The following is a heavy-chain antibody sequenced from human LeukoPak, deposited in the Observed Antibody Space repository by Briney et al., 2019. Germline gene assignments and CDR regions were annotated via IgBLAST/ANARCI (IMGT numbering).Heavy chain of an antibody. J-gene: IGHJ4*02. CDR3: ARLRSQAFDY. V-gene: IGHV4-39*01. Sequence: SETLSLTCTVSGGSISSSSDYWGWIRQPPGKGLEWIGNIYYGGSTYYNPSLKSRVTISVDTSKTQFSLKLSSVTAADTAVYYCARLRSQAFDYWGQGTLVTVSS. CDR2: IYYGGST. CDR1: GGSISSSSDY.